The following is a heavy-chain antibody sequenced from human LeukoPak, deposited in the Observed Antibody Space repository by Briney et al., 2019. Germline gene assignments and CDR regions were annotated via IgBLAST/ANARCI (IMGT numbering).Heavy chain of an antibody. J-gene: IGHJ4*02. CDR3: AKDYYYDSSGYVDY. CDR1: GFSLSDYG. Sequence: GGSLRLSCAVSGFSLSDYGIHWVRQAPGKGLEWVAFIRYDGSNKYYADSVKGRFTISRDNSKNTLYLQMNSLRAEDTAVYYCAKDYYYDSSGYVDYWGQGTLVTVSS. V-gene: IGHV3-30*02. D-gene: IGHD3-22*01. CDR2: IRYDGSNK.